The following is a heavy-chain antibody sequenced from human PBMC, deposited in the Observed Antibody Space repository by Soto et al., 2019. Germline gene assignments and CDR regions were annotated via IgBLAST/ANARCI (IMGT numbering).Heavy chain of an antibody. V-gene: IGHV4-34*01. CDR1: GGSFSGYY. D-gene: IGHD3-10*01. J-gene: IGHJ4*02. CDR2: VNHSGIT. Sequence: SETLSLTCGVYGGSFSGYYWSWIRQPPGKGLEWIGEVNHSGITNSNPSLKGRVTISVDTSKMQFSLKLNSVTAADTAVYYCARGYYYGSGSYDSKWGQGSPVTVS. CDR3: ARGYYYGSGSYDSK.